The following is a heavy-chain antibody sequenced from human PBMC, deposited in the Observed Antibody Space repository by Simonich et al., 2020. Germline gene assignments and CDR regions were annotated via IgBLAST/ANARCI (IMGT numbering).Heavy chain of an antibody. CDR2: IYHSGNT. V-gene: IGHV4-38-2*01. J-gene: IGHJ6*02. D-gene: IGHD6-13*01. CDR1: GYSISSGYY. CDR3: ARVGYSNYYYYGMDV. Sequence: QVQLQESGPGLVKPSETLSLTCAVSGYSISSGYYWGWIRQPPGKGLEWIGSIYHSGNTYYNPDLKSRVTRSVDTSKNQFSLKLSSVTAADTAVYYCARVGYSNYYYYGMDVWGQGTTVTVSS.